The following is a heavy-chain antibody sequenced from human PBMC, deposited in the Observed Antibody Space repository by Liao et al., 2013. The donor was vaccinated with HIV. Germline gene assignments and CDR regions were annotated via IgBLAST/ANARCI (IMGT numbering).Heavy chain of an antibody. CDR2: INDSGST. CDR3: ARGRGYTYGRRFDV. CDR1: GGSISSSSYY. J-gene: IGHJ3*01. Sequence: QLQLQESGPGLVKPSETLSLTCTVSGGSISSSSYYWSWIRQPPGKGLEWIGEINDSGSTNYNPSLKSRVTISVDTSKNQFSLKVSSVTAADTAVYYCARGRGYTYGRRFDVWGQGTMVIVSS. D-gene: IGHD5-18*01. V-gene: IGHV4-39*07.